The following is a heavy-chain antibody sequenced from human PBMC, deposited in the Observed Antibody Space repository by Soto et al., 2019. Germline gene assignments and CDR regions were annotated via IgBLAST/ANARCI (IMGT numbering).Heavy chain of an antibody. CDR1: NGSIGTNY. CDR3: ARHRWTSGYYLVFDS. J-gene: IGHJ4*02. CDR2: ISYSGTT. D-gene: IGHD3-3*01. Sequence: QVQLQVSGPGLVKPSETLTLTCTISNGSIGTNYWSWLRQPPGKPLEWIGHISYSGTTNYNPSLKSQVTLSVDMSKSQFSLKLTSATAADTAVYYCARHRWTSGYYLVFDSWGQGTLVTVSS. V-gene: IGHV4-59*08.